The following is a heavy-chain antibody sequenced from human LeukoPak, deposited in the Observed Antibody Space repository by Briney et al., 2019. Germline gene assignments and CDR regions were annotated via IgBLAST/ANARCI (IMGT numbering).Heavy chain of an antibody. CDR2: TYYRSRWTF. CDR1: GASVSSNITP. V-gene: IGHV6-1*01. J-gene: IGHJ4*02. D-gene: IGHD6-13*01. Sequence: SETLSLTCTISGASVSSNITPWPWTNQSPSKALTRLGRTYYRSRWTFEYAVSVKGRISFKSDTSKNQVSLHLTSVTPDDTALYYCERDLSAGADYWGQGILVTVSS. CDR3: ERDLSAGADY.